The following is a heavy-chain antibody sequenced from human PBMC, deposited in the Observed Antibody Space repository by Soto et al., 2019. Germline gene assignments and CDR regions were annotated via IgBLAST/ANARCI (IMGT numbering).Heavy chain of an antibody. CDR3: ARGGVVINTTSFFDY. CDR2: IYPGDSDT. D-gene: IGHD2-21*01. Sequence: LKISCKSSGYRFSNYCIDLVRQMSGKGLEWMGIIYPGDSDTRYSPSFQGQVTISADRSISTAYLQWSSLKASDTGVYFCARGGVVINTTSFFDYWGQGVPVTVSS. V-gene: IGHV5-51*01. J-gene: IGHJ4*02. CDR1: GYRFSNYC.